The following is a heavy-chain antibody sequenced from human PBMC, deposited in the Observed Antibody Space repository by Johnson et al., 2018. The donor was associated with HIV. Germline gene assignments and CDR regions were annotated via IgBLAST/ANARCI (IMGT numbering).Heavy chain of an antibody. CDR3: ARSLSSSWYEGAFDI. Sequence: VLLVESGGGLVQPGGSLRLSCAVSGFTFDDYAMHWVRHATGKGLEWVSAIGTAGDTYYPGSVKGRFTISRENAKNSLYLQMNSLRAGDTAVYYCARSLSSSWYEGAFDIWGQGTMVTVSS. V-gene: IGHV3-13*01. J-gene: IGHJ3*02. CDR2: IGTAGDT. CDR1: GFTFDDYA. D-gene: IGHD6-13*01.